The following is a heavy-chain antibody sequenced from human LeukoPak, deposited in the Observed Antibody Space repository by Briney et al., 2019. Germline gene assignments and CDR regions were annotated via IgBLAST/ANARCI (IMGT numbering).Heavy chain of an antibody. V-gene: IGHV4-59*08. CDR2: IYYSGST. J-gene: IGHJ4*02. Sequence: SETLSLTCTVSGGSISSYYWSWIRQPPGKGLGWIGYIYYSGSTNYNPSLKSRVTISVDTSKNQFSLKLSSVTAADTAVYYCARLYYDILTGYYYFDYWGQGTLVTVSS. CDR1: GGSISSYY. CDR3: ARLYYDILTGYYYFDY. D-gene: IGHD3-9*01.